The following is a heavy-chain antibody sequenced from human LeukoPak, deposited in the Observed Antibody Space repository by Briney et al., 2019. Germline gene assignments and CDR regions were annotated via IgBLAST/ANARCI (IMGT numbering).Heavy chain of an antibody. V-gene: IGHV3-11*01. Sequence: GGSLRLSCAASGFTFSDYYMGWIRQAPGKGLEWVSYISTSGAIYYADSVKGRFTISRDNAKNSLYLQMSSLRAEDTAVYYCAKDIVAAGLFFDYWGQGTLVTVSS. CDR2: ISTSGAI. CDR1: GFTFSDYY. CDR3: AKDIVAAGLFFDY. D-gene: IGHD6-13*01. J-gene: IGHJ4*02.